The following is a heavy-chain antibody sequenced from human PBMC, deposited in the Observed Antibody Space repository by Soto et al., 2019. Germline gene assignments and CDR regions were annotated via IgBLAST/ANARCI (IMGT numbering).Heavy chain of an antibody. CDR1: GFTVSSYW. J-gene: IGHJ6*02. CDR2: INSDGSST. D-gene: IGHD4-4*01. Sequence: EVQLVESGGGLVQPGGSLRLSCAASGFTVSSYWMHWVRQAPGKGLVWVSRINSDGSSTSYADSVKGRFTISRDNAKNTLYLQMNSLRAEDTAVYYCASLQNSLEYYYYGMDVGGQGTTVTVSS. V-gene: IGHV3-74*01. CDR3: ASLQNSLEYYYYGMDV.